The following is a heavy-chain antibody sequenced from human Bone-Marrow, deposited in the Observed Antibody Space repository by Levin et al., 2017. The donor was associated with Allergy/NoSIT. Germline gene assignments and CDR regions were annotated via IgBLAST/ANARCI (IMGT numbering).Heavy chain of an antibody. CDR1: GGSISNYY. D-gene: IGHD2-2*01. J-gene: IGHJ6*02. CDR3: ARVIFGKSTSSAYGLDV. CDR2: IYYSGST. Sequence: PGGSLRLSCTVAGGSISNYYWSWIRQPPGKGLEWIGYIYYSGSTSYNPSLKSRVTISVDTSKNHFSLKLSSVTAAGTAVYYCARVIFGKSTSSAYGLDVWGQGTTVTVSS. V-gene: IGHV4-59*01.